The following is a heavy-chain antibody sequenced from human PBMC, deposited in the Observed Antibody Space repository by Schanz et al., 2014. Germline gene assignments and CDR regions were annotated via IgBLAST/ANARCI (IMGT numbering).Heavy chain of an antibody. CDR1: GFNFKAYA. J-gene: IGHJ6*02. CDR2: ISYDGNNE. D-gene: IGHD6-6*01. Sequence: AQLLESGGGLVQPGGSLRLSCAASGFNFKAYAMSWVRQAPGKGLEWVAVISYDGNNEDYADSVKGRFTISRDNAKNSVFLQMNRLRAEDTAVYYCATEGPRGTRHPINYYYAMDNWGQGTKVTV. CDR3: ATEGPRGTRHPINYYYAMDN. V-gene: IGHV3-30*03.